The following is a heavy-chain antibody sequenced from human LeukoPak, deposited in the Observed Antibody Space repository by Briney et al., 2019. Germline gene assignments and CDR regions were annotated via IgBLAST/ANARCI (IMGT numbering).Heavy chain of an antibody. D-gene: IGHD5-18*01. Sequence: SETLSLTCAVYGGSFSGYYWSWIRQPPGKGLEWIGEINHSGSTNYNPSLKSRVTISVDTSKNQFSLKLSSVTAADTAVYYCARGPAISLDTGYFDYWGQGTLVTVSS. CDR2: INHSGST. V-gene: IGHV4-34*01. CDR1: GGSFSGYY. J-gene: IGHJ4*02. CDR3: ARGPAISLDTGYFDY.